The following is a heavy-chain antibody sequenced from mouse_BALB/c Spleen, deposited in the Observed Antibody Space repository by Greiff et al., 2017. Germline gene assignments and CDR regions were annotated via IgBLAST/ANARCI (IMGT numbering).Heavy chain of an antibody. CDR1: GYTFTSYW. J-gene: IGHJ2*01. Sequence: QVQLQQSGTVLARPGASVKMSCKASGYTFTSYWMHWVKQRPGQGLEWIGYINPSTGYTEYNQKFKDKATLTADKSSSTAYMQLSSLTSEDSAVYYCARSYYGYWGQGTTLTVSS. V-gene: IGHV1-4*01. CDR3: ARSYYGY. CDR2: INPSTGYT.